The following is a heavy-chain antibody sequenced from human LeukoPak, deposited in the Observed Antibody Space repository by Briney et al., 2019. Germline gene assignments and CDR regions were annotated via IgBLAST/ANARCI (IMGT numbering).Heavy chain of an antibody. CDR3: SRQSIKGYNDFDY. V-gene: IGHV3-21*04. CDR2: ISRSGGST. Sequence: GGSLRLSCVASGFIFTYSNLNWVRQAPGKGLEWVSSISRSGGSTYYADSVKGRFTISRDNAKNSLYLQMNSLRAEDTAVYYCSRQSIKGYNDFDYWGQGTLVTVSS. J-gene: IGHJ4*02. CDR1: GFIFTYSN. D-gene: IGHD1-1*01.